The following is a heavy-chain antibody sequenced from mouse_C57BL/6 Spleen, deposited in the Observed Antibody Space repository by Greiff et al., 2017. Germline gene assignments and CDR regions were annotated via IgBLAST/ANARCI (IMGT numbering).Heavy chain of an antibody. J-gene: IGHJ2*01. CDR3: ARSQDFDY. Sequence: VQLQQPGAELVMPGASVKLSCKASGYTFTSYWMHWVKQRPGQGLEWIGEIDPSDSYTNYNQKFKGKSTLTVDKSSSTAYMQLSSLTSGDSAVYYCARSQDFDYWGQGTTLTVSS. D-gene: IGHD3-2*02. CDR2: IDPSDSYT. V-gene: IGHV1-69*01. CDR1: GYTFTSYW.